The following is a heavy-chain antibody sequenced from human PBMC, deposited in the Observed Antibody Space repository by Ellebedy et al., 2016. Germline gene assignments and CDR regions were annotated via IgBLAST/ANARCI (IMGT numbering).Heavy chain of an antibody. V-gene: IGHV1-46*01. J-gene: IGHJ4*02. CDR1: GYTFSSHY. Sequence: ASVKVSXXASGYTFSSHYLYWVRQAPGQRLEWMGIINPSDGRTSYAQKFQGRVTMTTDTSTSTAYMELRGLRSDDTAVYYCARGAAVGVLDHWGQGTLVTVSS. CDR3: ARGAAVGVLDH. CDR2: INPSDGRT. D-gene: IGHD3-16*01.